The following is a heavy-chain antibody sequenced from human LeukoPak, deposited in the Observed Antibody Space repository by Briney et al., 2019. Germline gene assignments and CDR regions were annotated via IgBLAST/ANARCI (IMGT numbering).Heavy chain of an antibody. D-gene: IGHD2-21*02. J-gene: IGHJ4*02. Sequence: PGGSLRLSCAASGFTFSDYYMSWIRQAPGKGLEWVSYISSSGSTIYYADSVKGRFTISRDNAKNSLYLQMNSVRAEDTAVYYCARDVVVTAMSYFDYWGQGTLVTVSS. V-gene: IGHV3-11*01. CDR2: ISSSGSTI. CDR3: ARDVVVTAMSYFDY. CDR1: GFTFSDYY.